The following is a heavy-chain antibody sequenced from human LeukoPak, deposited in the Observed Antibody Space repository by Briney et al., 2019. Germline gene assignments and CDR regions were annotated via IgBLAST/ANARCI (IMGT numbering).Heavy chain of an antibody. J-gene: IGHJ5*02. CDR3: ARRRDDSSGYYWFDP. D-gene: IGHD3-22*01. Sequence: SETLSLTCTVSGGSISSYYWSWIRQPPGKGLEWIGYIYYSGSTNYNPSLKSRVTISVDTSKNQFSLKLSSVTAADTAVYYCARRRDDSSGYYWFDPWGQGTLVTVSS. CDR2: IYYSGST. CDR1: GGSISSYY. V-gene: IGHV4-59*08.